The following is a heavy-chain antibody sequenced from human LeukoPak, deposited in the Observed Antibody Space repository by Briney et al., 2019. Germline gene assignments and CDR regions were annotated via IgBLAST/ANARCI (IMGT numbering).Heavy chain of an antibody. D-gene: IGHD1-14*01. V-gene: IGHV3-21*01. CDR2: ISSSSSYI. CDR3: ARDGNPYYYYAMHV. Sequence: GGSLRLSCAASGFTFSSYSMNWVRQAPGKGLEWVSSISSSSSYIYYADSVKGRFTISRDNTKNPLYRQTTSLRAENTAVYYCARDGNPYYYYAMHVWGQGTTVTVSS. CDR1: GFTFSSYS. J-gene: IGHJ6*02.